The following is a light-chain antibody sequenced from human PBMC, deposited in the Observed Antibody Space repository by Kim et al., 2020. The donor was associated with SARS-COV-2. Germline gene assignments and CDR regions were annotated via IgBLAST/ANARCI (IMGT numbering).Light chain of an antibody. V-gene: IGKV3-20*01. J-gene: IGKJ5*01. Sequence: SPGERAVPSSRGSQSVSSSYLAWYQHKPGQAPRLLIHGASSRATGVPDRFRGGGSGTDFTLTITRLEPEDFAVYYCQQYGRSPTTFGQGTRLEIK. CDR3: QQYGRSPTT. CDR1: QSVSSSY. CDR2: GAS.